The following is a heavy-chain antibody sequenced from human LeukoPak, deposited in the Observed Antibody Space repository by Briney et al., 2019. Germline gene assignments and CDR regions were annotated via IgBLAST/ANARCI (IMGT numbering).Heavy chain of an antibody. CDR1: GFTFSSYS. Sequence: GGSLRLSCAASGFTFSSYSMNWVRQAPGKGLEWVSSISSSSSYIYYADSVKGRFTISRDNAKNSLYLQMNSLRAEDTAVYYCARDMGQPNYYYDSSGPRAFDIWGQGTMVTVSS. D-gene: IGHD3-22*01. J-gene: IGHJ3*02. CDR2: ISSSSSYI. V-gene: IGHV3-21*01. CDR3: ARDMGQPNYYYDSSGPRAFDI.